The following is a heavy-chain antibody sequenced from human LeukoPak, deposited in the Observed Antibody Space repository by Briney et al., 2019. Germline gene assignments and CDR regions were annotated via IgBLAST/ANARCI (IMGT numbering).Heavy chain of an antibody. Sequence: GGSLRLSCVASGFTFNNYWMSWVRQAPGKGLEWVANIGYVGGEKYYVDSVKGRFTISRDNAKNSLYLQMNSLRAEDTALYYCARRVYYYDTSPTLLGMGFDYWGQGTLVTVSS. V-gene: IGHV3-7*03. CDR2: IGYVGGEK. D-gene: IGHD3-22*01. CDR1: GFTFNNYW. CDR3: ARRVYYYDTSPTLLGMGFDY. J-gene: IGHJ4*02.